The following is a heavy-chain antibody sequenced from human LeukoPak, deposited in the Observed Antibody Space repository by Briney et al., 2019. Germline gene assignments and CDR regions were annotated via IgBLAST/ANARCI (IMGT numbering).Heavy chain of an antibody. CDR3: ASYYYDSHPEESRYYGMDV. D-gene: IGHD3-22*01. CDR1: GFTFSSYW. V-gene: IGHV3-7*01. CDR2: IKQYGSEN. J-gene: IGHJ6*02. Sequence: LGGPLSLSCAASGFTFSSYWMSWVRQAPGKGLAWVANIKQYGSENYYVDAVKGRFTLSRDNAKNSLYLQMNSLRAEDTAVYYCASYYYDSHPEESRYYGMDVWGQGTTVTVSS.